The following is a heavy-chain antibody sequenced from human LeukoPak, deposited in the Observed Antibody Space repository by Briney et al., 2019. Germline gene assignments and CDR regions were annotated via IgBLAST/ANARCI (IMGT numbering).Heavy chain of an antibody. CDR3: AREVVPAAINYYYGMDV. CDR1: GYTFTGYY. J-gene: IGHJ6*02. Sequence: GASVKVSCKASGYTFTGYYMHWVRQAPGQGLEWMGIINPSGGSTSYAQKFQGRVTMTRDTSTSTVYMELSSLRSEDTAVYYCAREVVPAAINYYYGMDVWGQGTTVTVSS. D-gene: IGHD2-2*02. V-gene: IGHV1-46*01. CDR2: INPSGGST.